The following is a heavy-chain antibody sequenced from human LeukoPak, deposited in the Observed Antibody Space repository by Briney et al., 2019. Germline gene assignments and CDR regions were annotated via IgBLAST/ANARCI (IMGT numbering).Heavy chain of an antibody. Sequence: GGSLRLSCAASGFPFSSYAIHWVRQAPGKGLEWVAFIRYDGSNKYYADSVKGRFTISRDNSKNTVYLQMNSLRAEDTAVYYCAKDLRTNMVRGAHLDYWGQGTLVTVSS. J-gene: IGHJ4*02. D-gene: IGHD3-10*01. CDR3: AKDLRTNMVRGAHLDY. CDR1: GFPFSSYA. CDR2: IRYDGSNK. V-gene: IGHV3-30*02.